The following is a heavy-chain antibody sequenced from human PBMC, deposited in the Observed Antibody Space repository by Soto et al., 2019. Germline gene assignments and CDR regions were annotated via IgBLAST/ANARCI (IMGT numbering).Heavy chain of an antibody. CDR1: GFTLSSYA. J-gene: IGHJ4*02. CDR2: ISYDGSNK. Sequence: QVQLVECGGGVVQPGRSLRLACAASGFTLSSYAMHWVRQAPGKGLEWVAVISYDGSNKYYADSVKGRFTISRDNSKNTLYLQMNSLRAEDTAVYYCARVPSSSGRAHFDYWGQGTLVIVSS. D-gene: IGHD2-15*01. V-gene: IGHV3-30-3*01. CDR3: ARVPSSSGRAHFDY.